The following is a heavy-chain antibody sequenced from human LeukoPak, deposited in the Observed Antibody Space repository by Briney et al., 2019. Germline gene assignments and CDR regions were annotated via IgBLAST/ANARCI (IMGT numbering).Heavy chain of an antibody. CDR1: GFTFNSYA. CDR3: AKEGQWLVLDY. Sequence: GGSLRLSCAASGFTFNSYAMSWVRQAPGKGLEWVSTISGSGTSTVYADSVKGRFTISRDNSKNTLYLQMNSLRAEDTAVYYCAKEGQWLVLDYWGQGTLVTVSS. D-gene: IGHD6-19*01. CDR2: ISGSGTST. V-gene: IGHV3-23*01. J-gene: IGHJ4*02.